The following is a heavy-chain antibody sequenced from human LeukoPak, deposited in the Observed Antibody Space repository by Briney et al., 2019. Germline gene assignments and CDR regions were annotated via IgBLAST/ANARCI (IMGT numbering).Heavy chain of an antibody. J-gene: IGHJ4*02. CDR3: ARQAAGDYHFDS. CDR1: GFTFSSYS. D-gene: IGHD4-17*01. V-gene: IGHV3-21*01. CDR2: ISSSSTYI. Sequence: PGGSLSLSCAASGFTFSSYSMNWVRQAPGKGLEWVSSISSSSTYIYDADLAKGRFTISRDNSKNSLYLQMNSLGAEDTAVYYCARQAAGDYHFDSWGQGTLVTVSS.